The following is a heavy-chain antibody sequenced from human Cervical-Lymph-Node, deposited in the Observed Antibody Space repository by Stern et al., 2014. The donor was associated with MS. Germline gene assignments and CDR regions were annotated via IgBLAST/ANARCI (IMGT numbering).Heavy chain of an antibody. J-gene: IGHJ4*02. Sequence: VQLVESGAEVKKPGASVKVSCKASGYRLTSYYMHWVRQAPGQGLEWMGVVKSSGSTSSAQQFQGRITLTMDTSPRTVYMELRSLRSEDTAIYYCARVDALKGFSIDYWGQGPLVTGSS. V-gene: IGHV1-46*01. CDR2: VKSSGST. CDR1: GYRLTSYY. D-gene: IGHD2/OR15-2a*01. CDR3: ARVDALKGFSIDY.